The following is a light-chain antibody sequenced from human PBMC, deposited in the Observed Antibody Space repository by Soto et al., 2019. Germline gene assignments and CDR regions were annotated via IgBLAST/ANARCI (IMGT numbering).Light chain of an antibody. J-gene: IGKJ4*01. V-gene: IGKV3-15*01. CDR3: QQYNKWPIT. CDR1: QSVSGN. Sequence: EIVMTQSPVTLSVSPGERATLSCRASQSVSGNLAWYQQKPGQAPRLLIYGASTRATGIPARFSGSGSGTEFTLTISSLQSEDFAVYYCQQYNKWPITFGGGTKVEIK. CDR2: GAS.